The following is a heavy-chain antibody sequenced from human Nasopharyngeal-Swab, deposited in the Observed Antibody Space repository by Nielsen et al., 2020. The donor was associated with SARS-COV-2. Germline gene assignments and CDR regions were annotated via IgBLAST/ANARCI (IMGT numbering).Heavy chain of an antibody. Sequence: SETLSLTCAVYGGSFSGYYWSWIRQPPGKGLEWIGEINHSGSTNYNPSLKSQVTISVDTSKDQFSLKLSSVTAADTAVYYCARGQVFGVVRRAPHAFDIWGQGTMVTVSS. CDR2: INHSGST. V-gene: IGHV4-34*01. J-gene: IGHJ3*02. CDR1: GGSFSGYY. D-gene: IGHD3-3*01. CDR3: ARGQVFGVVRRAPHAFDI.